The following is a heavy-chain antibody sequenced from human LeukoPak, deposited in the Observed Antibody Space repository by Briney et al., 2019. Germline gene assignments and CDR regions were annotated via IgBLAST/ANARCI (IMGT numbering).Heavy chain of an antibody. D-gene: IGHD1-7*01. CDR2: IYHSGST. CDR1: GGSISSGGYS. Sequence: SETLSLTCAVSGGSISSGGYSWSWIRQPPGKGLEWIGYIYHSGSTYYNPSLKSRVTISVDRSKNQFSLQLSSVTAADTAVYFCARVEGTPDSRLDYWGQGTLVTVSS. J-gene: IGHJ4*01. V-gene: IGHV4-30-2*01. CDR3: ARVEGTPDSRLDY.